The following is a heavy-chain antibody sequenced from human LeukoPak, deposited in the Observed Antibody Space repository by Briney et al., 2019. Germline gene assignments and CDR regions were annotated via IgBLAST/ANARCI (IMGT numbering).Heavy chain of an antibody. CDR3: ARDDSLEDVVVIAKDAFDI. D-gene: IGHD2-21*01. V-gene: IGHV4-39*02. J-gene: IGHJ3*02. CDR1: GGSISSSSYY. Sequence: SETLSLTCTVSGGSISSSSYYWGWIRQPPGKGLEWIGSIYCSGSTYYNPSLKSRVTISVDTSKNQFSLKLSSVTAADTAVYYCARDDSLEDVVVIAKDAFDIWGQGTMVTVSS. CDR2: IYCSGST.